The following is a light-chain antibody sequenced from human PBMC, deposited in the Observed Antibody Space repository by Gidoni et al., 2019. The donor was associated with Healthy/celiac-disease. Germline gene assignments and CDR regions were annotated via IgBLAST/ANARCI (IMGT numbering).Light chain of an antibody. V-gene: IGKV1-5*03. CDR3: QQYNTYPPWA. CDR1: QSISNW. J-gene: IGKJ1*01. CDR2: KAS. Sequence: DIQMTQSPATLSASVGDRGTITCRASQSISNWLAWYQQKPGKAPKLLIYKASSLESGVPARFSGSGSGTEFTLTISSLQPDDFATYYCQQYNTYPPWAFGQGTKVEIK.